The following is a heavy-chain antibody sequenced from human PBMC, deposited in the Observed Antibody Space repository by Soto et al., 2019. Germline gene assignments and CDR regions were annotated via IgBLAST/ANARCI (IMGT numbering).Heavy chain of an antibody. D-gene: IGHD5-18*01. CDR3: VRDVTGGYSFGC. J-gene: IGHJ4*02. V-gene: IGHV3-7*05. Sequence: EVQLVESGGGLVQPGGSLRLSCAASGFIFSNYWMYWVRQAPGKGLEWVANIKLDGSEKYYVESVKGRFTISRDNARNSLYLQMNSLRAEDTAVYYCVRDVTGGYSFGCWCQGTRVTVSS. CDR1: GFIFSNYW. CDR2: IKLDGSEK.